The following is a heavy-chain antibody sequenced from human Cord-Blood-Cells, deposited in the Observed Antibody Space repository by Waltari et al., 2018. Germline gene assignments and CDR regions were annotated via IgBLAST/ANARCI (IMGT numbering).Heavy chain of an antibody. CDR3: ATPNLDP. CDR1: GFTFSSYG. Sequence: QVQLVESGGGVVQPGRSLRLSCAASGFTFSSYGLHWVRQAPGKGLEWVAVISYDGSNKYYADSVKGRFTISRDNSKNTLYLQMNSLRAEDTAVYYCATPNLDPWGQGTLVTVSS. CDR2: ISYDGSNK. V-gene: IGHV3-30*03. J-gene: IGHJ5*02.